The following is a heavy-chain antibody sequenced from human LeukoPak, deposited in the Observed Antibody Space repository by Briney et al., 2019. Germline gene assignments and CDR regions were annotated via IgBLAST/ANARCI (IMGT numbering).Heavy chain of an antibody. CDR2: IYYSGIT. Sequence: PSETLSLTCTVSGGSISTSDRYWGWIRQPPGKGLEWIGSIYYSGITYRNPSLKSRVTISVDTSKNQFSLKLSSVTAADTAVYYCARENYDRNNWFDPWGQGTLVTVSS. J-gene: IGHJ5*02. CDR1: GGSISTSDRY. V-gene: IGHV4-39*07. D-gene: IGHD3-22*01. CDR3: ARENYDRNNWFDP.